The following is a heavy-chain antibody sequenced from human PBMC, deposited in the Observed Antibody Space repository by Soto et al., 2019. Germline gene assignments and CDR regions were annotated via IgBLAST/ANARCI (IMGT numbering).Heavy chain of an antibody. D-gene: IGHD3-10*01. CDR1: GFTFKNYA. J-gene: IGHJ4*02. Sequence: EVQLLESGGGLVQPGGSLRLSCAASGFTFKNYAMTWVRKAPGKGLDWVSAISGGGDTTSYADSVKGRLTVSRDGSKNTLYLQMSSLRAEDTALYYCAKGRGGSGSLTPRVDFWGQGTLVTVSS. V-gene: IGHV3-23*01. CDR2: ISGGGDTT. CDR3: AKGRGGSGSLTPRVDF.